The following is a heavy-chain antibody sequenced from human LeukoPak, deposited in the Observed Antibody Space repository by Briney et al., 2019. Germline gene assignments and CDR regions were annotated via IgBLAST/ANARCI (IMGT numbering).Heavy chain of an antibody. CDR2: IRSKAYGGTT. V-gene: IGHV3-49*04. CDR1: GFTFSSYW. CDR3: TRGDYYDSSGYYFLFDY. Sequence: GGSLRLSCAASGFTFSSYWMSWVRQAPGKGLEWVGFIRSKAYGGTTEYAASVKGRFTISRDDSKSIAYPQMNSLKTEDTAVYYCTRGDYYDSSGYYFLFDYWGQGTLVTVSS. D-gene: IGHD3-22*01. J-gene: IGHJ4*02.